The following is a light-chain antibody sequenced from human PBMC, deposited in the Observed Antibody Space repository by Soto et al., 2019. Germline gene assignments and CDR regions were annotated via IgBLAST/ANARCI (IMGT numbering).Light chain of an antibody. CDR1: QTVSRH. Sequence: EIVMTQSPGPLSVSPAERATLSCRASQTVSRHLAWYQQKPGQAPRLLIFGASTRSIGIPHRFSGSGCGTGFKLAIRFPQSENCPVSYGERDNNWPPSAFGPGTRL. J-gene: IGKJ5*01. CDR2: GAS. CDR3: ERDNNWPPSA. V-gene: IGKV3-15*01.